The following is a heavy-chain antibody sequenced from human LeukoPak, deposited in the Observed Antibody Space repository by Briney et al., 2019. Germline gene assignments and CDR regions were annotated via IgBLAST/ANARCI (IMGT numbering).Heavy chain of an antibody. CDR3: ARGTMTTVTYYFDY. D-gene: IGHD4-17*01. Sequence: PSETLSLTCAVYGGSFSGYYWSWIRQPPGKGLEWIGEINHSGSTNYNPSLKSRVTISVDTSKNQFSLKLSSVTAADTAVYYCARGTMTTVTYYFDYWDQGTLVTVSS. V-gene: IGHV4-34*01. CDR2: INHSGST. CDR1: GGSFSGYY. J-gene: IGHJ4*02.